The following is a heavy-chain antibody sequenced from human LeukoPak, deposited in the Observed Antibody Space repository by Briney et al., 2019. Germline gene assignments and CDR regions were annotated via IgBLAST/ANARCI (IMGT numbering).Heavy chain of an antibody. CDR1: GFTFSSYS. J-gene: IGHJ5*02. V-gene: IGHV3-21*01. CDR2: ISSSSSYI. CDR3: ARGGGYYYDSNWFDP. Sequence: GGSLRLSCAASGFTFSSYSMNWVRQAPGKGLEWVSSISSSSSYIYYADSVEGRFTISRDNAKNSLYLQMNSLRAEDTAVYYCARGGGYYYDSNWFDPWGQGTLVTVSS. D-gene: IGHD3-22*01.